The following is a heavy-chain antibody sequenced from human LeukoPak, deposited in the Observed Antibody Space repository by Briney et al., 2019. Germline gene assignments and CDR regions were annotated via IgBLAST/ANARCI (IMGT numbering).Heavy chain of an antibody. CDR3: ARALEMATIIHYYYGMDV. CDR2: IIPIFGTA. V-gene: IGHV1-69*05. CDR1: GGTFSSYA. J-gene: IGHJ6*02. D-gene: IGHD5-24*01. Sequence: ASVKVSCKASGGTFSSYAISWVRQAPGQGLEWMGGIIPIFGTANYAQKFQGRVTITTDESTSTAYMELSSLRSEDTAVYYCARALEMATIIHYYYGMDVWGQGTTVTVSS.